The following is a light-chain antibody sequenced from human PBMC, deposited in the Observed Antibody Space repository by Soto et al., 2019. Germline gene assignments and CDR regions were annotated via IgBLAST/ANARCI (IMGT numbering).Light chain of an antibody. CDR2: SNN. CDR3: AAWDDSLNGVV. Sequence: QAVLTQPPSASGTPGQRVTISCSGSSSNIGSKTVNWYQQLPGTAPKLLIYSNNQRPSGVPDRFSGSTSCPSASLAISGLQSEDEADYDCAAWDDSLNGVVFGGGTK. J-gene: IGLJ2*01. CDR1: SSNIGSKT. V-gene: IGLV1-44*01.